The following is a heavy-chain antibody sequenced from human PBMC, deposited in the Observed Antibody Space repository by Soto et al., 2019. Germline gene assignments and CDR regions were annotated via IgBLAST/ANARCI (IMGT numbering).Heavy chain of an antibody. CDR3: ARSSHLGERSLGY. Sequence: QVQLQESGPGLVKPSQTLSLTCTVSGGSMRSGDYYWSWIRQHPGKGLEWIGYIRKDGRTYYDPSLKSRVTISVDTSKNEFVLNLSSVTAADTAVYHCARSSHLGERSLGYWGQGTLVSVSS. D-gene: IGHD3-16*02. CDR1: GGSMRSGDYY. J-gene: IGHJ4*02. V-gene: IGHV4-31*03. CDR2: IRKDGRT.